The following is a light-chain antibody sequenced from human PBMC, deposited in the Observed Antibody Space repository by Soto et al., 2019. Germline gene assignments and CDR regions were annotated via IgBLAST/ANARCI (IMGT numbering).Light chain of an antibody. CDR2: EVS. J-gene: IGLJ2*01. CDR1: SSDVGGYNY. Sequence: QPVLTQPASVSGSPGQSITISCTGTSSDVGGYNYVSWYQQHPGKAPKLMIYEVSNRPSGVSNRFSGSKSGNTASLTISGLQAEDEADYYCSSYTSSSTFVVFGGGTKVTVL. V-gene: IGLV2-14*01. CDR3: SSYTSSSTFVV.